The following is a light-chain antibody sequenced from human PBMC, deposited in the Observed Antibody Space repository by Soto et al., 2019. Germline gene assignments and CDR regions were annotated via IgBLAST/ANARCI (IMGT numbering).Light chain of an antibody. CDR2: EVN. J-gene: IGLJ1*01. CDR1: SSDVGGYNY. Sequence: QSALTQPPSASWSPGQSVAISCTGTSSDVGGYNYVSWYQQHPGKAPKLMIYEVNKRPSGVPDRFSGSKSGNTASLTVSGLQAEDEADYYCSSYAGSSNVFGTGTKGTAL. V-gene: IGLV2-8*01. CDR3: SSYAGSSNV.